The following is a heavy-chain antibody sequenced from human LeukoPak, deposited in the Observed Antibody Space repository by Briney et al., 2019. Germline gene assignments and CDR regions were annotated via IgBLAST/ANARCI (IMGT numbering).Heavy chain of an antibody. J-gene: IGHJ6*04. CDR2: ISSNGGST. V-gene: IGHV3-64*01. Sequence: PGGSLRLSCAASGFTFSSYAMHWVRQAPGKGLEYVSAISSNGGSTYYANSVKGRFTISRDNSKNTLYLQMGSLRAEDMAVYYCARDSGCDQNSYYAMDVWGKGTTVPVSS. D-gene: IGHD5-12*01. CDR1: GFTFSSYA. CDR3: ARDSGCDQNSYYAMDV.